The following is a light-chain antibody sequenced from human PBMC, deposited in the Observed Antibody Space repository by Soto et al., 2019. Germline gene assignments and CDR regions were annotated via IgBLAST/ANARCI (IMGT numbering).Light chain of an antibody. V-gene: IGKV3-15*01. CDR3: QQYTNWPPWT. J-gene: IGKJ1*01. CDR1: QSVSRD. Sequence: EIVLTQSPATLSVSPGERATLSCRASQSVSRDLAWYQQKPGQAPRLLIYGASTRAAGIPARFSGSGSGTEFTLTISSLQSEDFAVYYCQQYTNWPPWTFGRGTKVHI. CDR2: GAS.